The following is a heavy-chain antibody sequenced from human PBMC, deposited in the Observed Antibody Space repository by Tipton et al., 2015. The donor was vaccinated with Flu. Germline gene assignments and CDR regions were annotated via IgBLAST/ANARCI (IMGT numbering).Heavy chain of an antibody. D-gene: IGHD2-15*01. V-gene: IGHV4-4*07. CDR3: ASHQIVVVAATLAFDI. J-gene: IGHJ3*02. CDR2: IYTSGST. CDR1: GGSISSYY. Sequence: TLSLTCTVSGGSISSYYWSWIRQPAGKGLEWLGRIYTSGSTNYNPSLKSRVTMSVDTSKTQFSLKLSSVTAADTAVYYCASHQIVVVAATLAFDIWGQGTMVTVSS.